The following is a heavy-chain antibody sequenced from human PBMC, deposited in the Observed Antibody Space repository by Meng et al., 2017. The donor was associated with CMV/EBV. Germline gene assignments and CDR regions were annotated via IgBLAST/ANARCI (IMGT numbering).Heavy chain of an antibody. CDR1: GYPFTAYY. V-gene: IGHV1-2*02. Sequence: ASVKVSCKASGYPFTAYYMHWVRPAPGQGLEWMGWINPDSGATNFARNLQGRVTMTRDTSISTAYMELSGLTFDDTAVYYCARGQYYYDSSGYFYWGQGTLVTVSS. D-gene: IGHD3-22*01. CDR3: ARGQYYYDSSGYFY. CDR2: INPDSGAT. J-gene: IGHJ4*02.